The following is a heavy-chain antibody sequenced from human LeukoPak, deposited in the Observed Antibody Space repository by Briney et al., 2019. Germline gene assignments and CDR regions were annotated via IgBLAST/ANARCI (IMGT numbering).Heavy chain of an antibody. V-gene: IGHV4-34*01. CDR2: INHSGST. CDR1: GGSFSGYY. D-gene: IGHD1-26*01. CDR3: ASLFGSRPLR. Sequence: PSGTLSLTCAVYGGSFSGYYWSWIRQPPGKGLEWIGEINHSGSTNYNPSLKSRVTISVDTSKNQFSLKLSSVTAADTAVYYCASLFGSRPLRWGQGTLVTVSS. J-gene: IGHJ4*02.